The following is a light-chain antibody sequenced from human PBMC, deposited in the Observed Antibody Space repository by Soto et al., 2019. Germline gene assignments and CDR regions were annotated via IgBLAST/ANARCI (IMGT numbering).Light chain of an antibody. CDR1: QSVSSTY. Sequence: ESVLTQSPGTLSLSPGERATLSCRASQSVSSTYLAWYQHKPGQPPRLLIYGASTRATGIPDRFSGIGSGTDFPRTSSRLEPEDFAVYYCQQYGSPPLMYTFGQGTKLEI. V-gene: IGKV3-20*01. J-gene: IGKJ2*01. CDR3: QQYGSPPLMYT. CDR2: GAS.